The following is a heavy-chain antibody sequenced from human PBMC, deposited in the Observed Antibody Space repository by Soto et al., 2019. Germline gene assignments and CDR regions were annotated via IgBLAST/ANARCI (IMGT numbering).Heavy chain of an antibody. CDR3: ARDHGVVVVAATPWYFDL. J-gene: IGHJ2*01. D-gene: IGHD2-15*01. CDR1: GFTFSSYA. CDR2: ISSSSSTI. V-gene: IGHV3-48*02. Sequence: PGGSLRLSCAASGFTFSSYAMSWVRQAPGKGLEWVSYISSSSSTIYYADSVKGRFTISRDNAKNSLYLQMNSLRDEDTAVYYCARDHGVVVVAATPWYFDLWGRGTLVTVSS.